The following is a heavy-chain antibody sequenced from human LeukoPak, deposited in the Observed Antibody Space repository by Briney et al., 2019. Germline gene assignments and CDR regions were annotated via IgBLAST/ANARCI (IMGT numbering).Heavy chain of an antibody. CDR2: IYYSGST. V-gene: IGHV4-59*01. CDR1: GGSISSYY. J-gene: IGHJ4*02. Sequence: SETLSLTCTVSGGSISSYYWSWIRQPPGKGLEWIGYIYYSGSTNYNPSLKSRVTISVDTSKNQSSLKLPSLTAADTAVYYCARAGVSSGYWSLWGQGTLVTVSS. D-gene: IGHD3-22*01. CDR3: ARAGVSSGYWSL.